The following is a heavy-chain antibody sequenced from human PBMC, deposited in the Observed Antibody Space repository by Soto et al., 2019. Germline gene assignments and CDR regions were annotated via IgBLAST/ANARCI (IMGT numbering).Heavy chain of an antibody. V-gene: IGHV4-34*01. CDR1: GGSFSGYY. CDR3: ASGIAAARPYYYYGMDV. CDR2: INHSGST. J-gene: IGHJ6*02. D-gene: IGHD6-13*01. Sequence: QVQLQQWGAGLLKPSETLSLTCAVYGGSFSGYYWSWIRQPPGKGLEWIGEINHSGSTNYNPSLKSRVTISVDTSKNQFSLKLSSVTAADTAVYYCASGIAAARPYYYYGMDVWGQGTTVTVSS.